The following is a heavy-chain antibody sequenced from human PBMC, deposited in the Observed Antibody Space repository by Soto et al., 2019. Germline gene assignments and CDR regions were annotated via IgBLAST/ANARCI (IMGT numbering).Heavy chain of an antibody. CDR3: ARHSKVRGARSPGCLAV. V-gene: IGHV5-51*01. CDR2: IYPGDSDT. D-gene: IGHD3-10*01. CDR1: GYSFTSYW. Sequence: GESLKISCKGSGYSFTSYWIGWVRQMPGKGLEWMGIIYPGDSDTRYSPSFQGQVTISADKSISTAYLQWSSLKASDTAMYYCARHSKVRGARSPGCLAVWGQGTTVTVSS. J-gene: IGHJ6*02.